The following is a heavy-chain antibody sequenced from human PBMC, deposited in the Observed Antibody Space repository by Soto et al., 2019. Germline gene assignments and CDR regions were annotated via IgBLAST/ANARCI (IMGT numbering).Heavy chain of an antibody. J-gene: IGHJ4*02. CDR3: SKESNFDFWGVFAN. CDR1: GFTFEDYA. CDR2: INWKSGII. V-gene: IGHV3-9*01. Sequence: EVQLVESGGGLVQPGRSLRLSCAASGFTFEDYAMHWVRQAPVKGLEWVSGINWKSGIITYAKSVRGRFTISRDNANNSLYLQMNSLRPEDTAVYYCSKESNFDFWGVFANWCQGTLVTVSA. D-gene: IGHD3-3*01.